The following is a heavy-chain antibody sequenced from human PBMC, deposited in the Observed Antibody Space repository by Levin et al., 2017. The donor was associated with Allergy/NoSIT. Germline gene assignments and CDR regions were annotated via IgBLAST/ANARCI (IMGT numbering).Heavy chain of an antibody. J-gene: IGHJ6*02. V-gene: IGHV4-39*01. CDR1: GDSVTRTSSY. Sequence: PSETLSLTCSVSGDSVTRTSSYWGWIRQPPGKGLEWIGSIHYSGSTYYNPSLKSRVTVSVDTSKNQFSLRLTSVTAADTAVYDCARLNYTDSLNFHGMDVWGQGTTVTVSS. D-gene: IGHD4-17*01. CDR2: IHYSGST. CDR3: ARLNYTDSLNFHGMDV.